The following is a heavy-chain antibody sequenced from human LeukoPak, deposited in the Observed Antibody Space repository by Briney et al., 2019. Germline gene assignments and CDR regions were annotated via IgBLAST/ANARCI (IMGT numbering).Heavy chain of an antibody. CDR2: ISGSGGST. CDR3: AKAYYDLLTGPLAGAFDI. J-gene: IGHJ3*02. V-gene: IGHV3-23*01. D-gene: IGHD3-9*01. CDR1: GFTFSSYA. Sequence: GGSLRLSCAASGFTFSSYAMSWVRQAPGKGLEWVSAISGSGGSTYYADSVKGRFTISRDNSKNTLYLQMNSLRAEDTAVYYCAKAYYDLLTGPLAGAFDIWGQGTMVTVSS.